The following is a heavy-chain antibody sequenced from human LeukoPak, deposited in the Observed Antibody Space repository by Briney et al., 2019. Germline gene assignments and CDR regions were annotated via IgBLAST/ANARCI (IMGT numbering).Heavy chain of an antibody. CDR2: INWNGGST. J-gene: IGHJ5*02. Sequence: GGSLRLSCAATGFTFSNSAMSWVRQAPGKGLEWVSGINWNGGSTGYADSVKGRFTISRDNAKNSLYLQMNSLRAEDTALYHCARGHSGRNWFDPWGQGTLVTVSS. CDR1: GFTFSNSA. V-gene: IGHV3-20*01. CDR3: ARGHSGRNWFDP. D-gene: IGHD1-26*01.